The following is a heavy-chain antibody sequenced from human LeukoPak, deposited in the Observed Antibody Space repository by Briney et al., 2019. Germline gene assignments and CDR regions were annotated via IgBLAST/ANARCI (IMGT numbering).Heavy chain of an antibody. Sequence: GGSLRLSCAASGFPFSSYAMSWVRQAPGKGLEWVSGISSSGGSTYYADSVKGRFTISRDNSKNTLYLQMNSLRGEDTAVYYCAKDLGMIVPNYFDDWGQGTLVTVSS. V-gene: IGHV3-23*01. CDR2: ISSSGGST. D-gene: IGHD3-22*01. CDR1: GFPFSSYA. J-gene: IGHJ4*02. CDR3: AKDLGMIVPNYFDD.